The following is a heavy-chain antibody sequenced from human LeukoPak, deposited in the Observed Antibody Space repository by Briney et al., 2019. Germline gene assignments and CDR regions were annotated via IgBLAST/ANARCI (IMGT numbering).Heavy chain of an antibody. CDR3: ARSYSSGWYGNDY. V-gene: IGHV4-59*01. D-gene: IGHD6-19*01. CDR1: GGSISSYY. CDR2: IYYSGYT. Sequence: PSETLSLTCTVSGGSISSYYWSWIRQPPGKGLKWIGNIYYSGYTTYSPSLRSRVTISVDTSKNQFSLRLSSVTAADTAVYYCARSYSSGWYGNDYWGQGTLVTVSS. J-gene: IGHJ4*02.